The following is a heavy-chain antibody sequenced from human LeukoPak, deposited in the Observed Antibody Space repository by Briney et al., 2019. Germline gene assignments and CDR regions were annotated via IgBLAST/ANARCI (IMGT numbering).Heavy chain of an antibody. J-gene: IGHJ6*02. D-gene: IGHD5-24*01. CDR1: GGSISSYY. CDR3: ARVVRDGDNLDYYYGMDV. CDR2: IYTSGST. Sequence: SETLSLTCTVSGGSISSYYWSWIRQPAGKGLEWIGRIYTSGSTNYNPSLKSRVTMSVDTSKNQFSLKLSSVTAADTAVYYCARVVRDGDNLDYYYGMDVWGQGTTVTVSS. V-gene: IGHV4-4*07.